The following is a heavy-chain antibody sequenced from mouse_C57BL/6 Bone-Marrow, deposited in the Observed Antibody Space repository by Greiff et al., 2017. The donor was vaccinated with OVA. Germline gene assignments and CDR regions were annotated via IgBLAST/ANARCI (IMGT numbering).Heavy chain of an antibody. Sequence: VQLQQSGAELVRPGASVKLSCTASGFNIKDYYMHWVKQRPEQGLEWIGRIDPEDGDTKYAPKFPGKATITADTSSNTAYLQLSSLTSEDTAVYYYTRSNSDGSGGYVDVWGTGTTVTVSA. J-gene: IGHJ1*03. CDR2: IDPEDGDT. CDR3: TRSNSDGSGGYVDV. D-gene: IGHD1-1*01. CDR1: GFNIKDYY. V-gene: IGHV14-1*01.